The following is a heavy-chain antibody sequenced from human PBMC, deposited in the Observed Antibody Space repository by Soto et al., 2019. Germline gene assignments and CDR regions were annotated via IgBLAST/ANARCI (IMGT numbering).Heavy chain of an antibody. J-gene: IGHJ3*02. Sequence: QVQLVQSGAEVKKPGASVKVSCKASGYTFTSYGISGVRQAPGQGLEWMGGISAYIGNTNYAQKLQGRVTMTTDTSTSTAYMELRSLRSDDTAVYYCARDRERYCSGGSCGLNDAFDIWGQGTMVTVSS. CDR3: ARDRERYCSGGSCGLNDAFDI. D-gene: IGHD2-15*01. V-gene: IGHV1-18*01. CDR1: GYTFTSYG. CDR2: ISAYIGNT.